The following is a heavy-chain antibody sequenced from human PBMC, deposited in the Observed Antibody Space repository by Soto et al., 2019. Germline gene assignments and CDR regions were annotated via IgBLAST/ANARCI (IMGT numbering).Heavy chain of an antibody. Sequence: GGSLRLSCTASGFTFDDYAMHWVRQAPGKGLEWVSGINWNSDTIGYADSVKGRFTISRDTAKKSLFLQMNSLRTEDTALYYCAKGRRSWYEVPLDNWGQGTLVTVSS. J-gene: IGHJ4*02. D-gene: IGHD6-13*01. CDR2: INWNSDTI. CDR1: GFTFDDYA. CDR3: AKGRRSWYEVPLDN. V-gene: IGHV3-9*01.